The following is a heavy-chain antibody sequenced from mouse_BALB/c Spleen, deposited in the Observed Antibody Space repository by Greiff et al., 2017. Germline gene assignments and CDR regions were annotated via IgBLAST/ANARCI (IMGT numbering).Heavy chain of an antibody. J-gene: IGHJ4*01. V-gene: IGHV14-4*02. Sequence: EVQLQQSGAELVRSGASVKLSCTASGFYIKDYYMHWVKQRPEQGLEWIGWIDPENGDTEYAPKFQGKATMTADTSSNTAYLQLSSLTSEDTAVYYCNGGYYAMDYWGQGTSVTVSS. CDR3: NGGYYAMDY. CDR1: GFYIKDYY. CDR2: IDPENGDT.